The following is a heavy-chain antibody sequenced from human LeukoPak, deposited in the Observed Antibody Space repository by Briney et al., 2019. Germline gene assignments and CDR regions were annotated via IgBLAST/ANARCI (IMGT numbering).Heavy chain of an antibody. CDR2: IKQDGSEK. Sequence: GGSLRLSCAASGFTFSSYGMHWVRQAPGKGLEWVANIKQDGSEKYYVDSVKGRFTISRDNAKNSLYLQMNSLRAEDTAVYYCARGEGAFDIWGQGTTVTVSS. J-gene: IGHJ3*02. CDR3: ARGEGAFDI. CDR1: GFTFSSYG. V-gene: IGHV3-7*01.